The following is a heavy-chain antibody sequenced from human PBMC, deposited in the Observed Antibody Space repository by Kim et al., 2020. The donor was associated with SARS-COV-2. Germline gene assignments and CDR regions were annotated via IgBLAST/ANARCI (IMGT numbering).Heavy chain of an antibody. J-gene: IGHJ4*02. Sequence: SETLSHTCSVSGVSISSYYWSWIRQPPGKGLEWIGYIYYSGSANYNPSLRSRVTISVDTSKNQFSLKLSSVTAADTAVYYCAGTVRGANFDYWGRGALVTVSS. CDR1: GVSISSYY. CDR2: IYYSGSA. V-gene: IGHV4-59*08. D-gene: IGHD3-10*01. CDR3: AGTVRGANFDY.